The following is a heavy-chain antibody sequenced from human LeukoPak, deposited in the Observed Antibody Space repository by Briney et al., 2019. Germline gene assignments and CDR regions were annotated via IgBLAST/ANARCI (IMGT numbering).Heavy chain of an antibody. D-gene: IGHD1-26*01. J-gene: IGHJ4*02. V-gene: IGHV3-21*01. CDR1: GFTFSSYS. CDR2: ISNSSSYI. Sequence: PGGSLTLSCAASGFTFSSYSGNWVRQAPGKGLEWVSSISNSSSYIYYADSVKRRFTISRDNAKNSLYLQMNSLRAEDTAVYYCASELELPIVGAKFVDYWGQGTLVTVSS. CDR3: ASELELPIVGAKFVDY.